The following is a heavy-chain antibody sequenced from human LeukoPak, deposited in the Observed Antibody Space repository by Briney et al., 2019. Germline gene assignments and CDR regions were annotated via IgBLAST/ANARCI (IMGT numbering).Heavy chain of an antibody. CDR2: IWYDGSNK. CDR3: ASVGHYYDSSGYLDY. V-gene: IGHV3-33*01. CDR1: GFTFSSYG. J-gene: IGHJ4*02. Sequence: PGGSLRLSCAASGFTFSSYGMHWVRQAPGKGLGWVAVIWYDGSNKYYADSVKGRFTISRDSSKTTLYLQMNSLRAEDTAVYYCASVGHYYDSSGYLDYWGQGTLVTVSS. D-gene: IGHD3-22*01.